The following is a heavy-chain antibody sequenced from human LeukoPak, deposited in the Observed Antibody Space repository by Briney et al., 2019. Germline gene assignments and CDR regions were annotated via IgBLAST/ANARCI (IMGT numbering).Heavy chain of an antibody. J-gene: IGHJ4*02. V-gene: IGHV3-53*01. CDR3: ARNSGWYTAIDY. CDR1: GFTVSTYY. Sequence: GGSLRLSCAASGFTVSTYYMTWVRQAPGKGLECVSVIYSGGSTYYADSVKGRFTVSRDNSKNTLYLQMNSLRVEDTAVYYCARNSGWYTAIDYWGQGTLVTVSS. CDR2: IYSGGST. D-gene: IGHD6-19*01.